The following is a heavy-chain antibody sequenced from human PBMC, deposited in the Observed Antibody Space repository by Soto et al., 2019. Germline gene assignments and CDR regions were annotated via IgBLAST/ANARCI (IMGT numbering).Heavy chain of an antibody. Sequence: QVQLVESGGGVVQPGRSLRLSCAASGFTFSSYGMHWVRQAPGKGLEWVAVISYDGSNKYYADSVKGRFTISRDKSKNTLYLQMNSLRAEDTAVYYCAKESWVGDYEDWGQGTLVTVSS. D-gene: IGHD4-17*01. J-gene: IGHJ4*02. CDR1: GFTFSSYG. CDR3: AKESWVGDYED. CDR2: ISYDGSNK. V-gene: IGHV3-30*18.